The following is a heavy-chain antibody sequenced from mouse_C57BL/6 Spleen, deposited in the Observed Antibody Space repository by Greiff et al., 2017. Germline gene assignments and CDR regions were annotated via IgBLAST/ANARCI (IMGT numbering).Heavy chain of an antibody. D-gene: IGHD1-1*01. CDR2: ISSGGSYT. CDR1: GFTFSSYG. CDR3: ARHGGYYGSSYQWYFDY. Sequence: EVQRVESGGDLVKPGGSLKLSCAASGFTFSSYGMSWVRQTPDKRLEWVATISSGGSYTYYPDSVKGRFPISSGNAKNTLYLQMGSLKSEATALYYCARHGGYYGSSYQWYFDYWGQGTTLTVSS. V-gene: IGHV5-6*01. J-gene: IGHJ2*01.